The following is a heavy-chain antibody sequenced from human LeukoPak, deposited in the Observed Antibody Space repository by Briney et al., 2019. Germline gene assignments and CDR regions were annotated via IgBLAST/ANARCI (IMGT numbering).Heavy chain of an antibody. V-gene: IGHV3-23*01. CDR3: AKNYYGSGSPTYYYYYYYMDV. CDR2: ISGSGGST. CDR1: GFTFSSYG. Sequence: GGSLRLSCAASGFTFSSYGMSWVRQAPGKGLEWVSAISGSGGSTYYADSVKGRFTISRDNSKNTLYLQMNSLRAEDTAVYYCAKNYYGSGSPTYYYYYYYMDVWGKGTTVTISS. J-gene: IGHJ6*03. D-gene: IGHD3-10*01.